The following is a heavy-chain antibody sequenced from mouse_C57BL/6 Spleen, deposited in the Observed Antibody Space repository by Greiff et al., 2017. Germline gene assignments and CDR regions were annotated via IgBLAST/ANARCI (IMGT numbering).Heavy chain of an antibody. CDR3: AMGGNYPYYYAMDY. CDR1: GFTFSDYG. Sequence: DVMLVESGGGLVKPGGSLKLSCAASGFTFSDYGMHWVRQAPEKGLEWVAYIRSGSSTIYYADTVKGRFTISRDNAKNTLFLQMTSLRSEDTAMYYGAMGGNYPYYYAMDYWGQGTSVTVSS. D-gene: IGHD2-1*01. CDR2: IRSGSSTI. J-gene: IGHJ4*01. V-gene: IGHV5-17*01.